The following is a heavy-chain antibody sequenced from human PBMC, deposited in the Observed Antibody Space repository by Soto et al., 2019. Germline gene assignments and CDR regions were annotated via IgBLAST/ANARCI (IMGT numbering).Heavy chain of an antibody. J-gene: IGHJ4*02. CDR3: ARSFRGSNWIDDY. V-gene: IGHV4-38-2*01. Sequence: SETLSLTCAVSGYSISSGYYWGWIRQPPGKGLEWTGSIYHSGSTYYNPSLKSRVTISVDTSKNQFSLKLSSVTAADTAVYYCARSFRGSNWIDDYWGQGTLVTVSS. CDR2: IYHSGST. D-gene: IGHD1-20*01. CDR1: GYSISSGYY.